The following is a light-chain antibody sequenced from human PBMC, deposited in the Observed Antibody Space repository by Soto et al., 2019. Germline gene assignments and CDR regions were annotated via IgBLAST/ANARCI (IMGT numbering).Light chain of an antibody. Sequence: QSVLTQPPSLSGSPGQSVTISCTGTSSDVGGYNYVSWYQQHPGKAPKLMIYDVSKRPSGVPDRFSGSKSGNTASLTISGLQAEDEADYYCCSYAGSYTYVFGIGTKLTVL. CDR2: DVS. J-gene: IGLJ1*01. CDR1: SSDVGGYNY. CDR3: CSYAGSYTYV. V-gene: IGLV2-11*01.